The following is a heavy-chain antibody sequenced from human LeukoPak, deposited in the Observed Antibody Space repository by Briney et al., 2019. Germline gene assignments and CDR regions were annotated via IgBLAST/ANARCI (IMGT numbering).Heavy chain of an antibody. J-gene: IGHJ1*01. CDR2: INPDGRDT. V-gene: IGHV3-7*01. CDR3: TSWGDTTAEYFQR. CDR1: GFTFNRCS. Sequence: GGSLRLSCVVSGFTFNRCSMNWVRQAPGKGLEWVAHINPDGRDTYYVDSVKGRFTISRGNAQNSMYLQMNSLRVEDTAVYYCTSWGDTTAEYFQRWGQGTLVTVSS. D-gene: IGHD2-21*02.